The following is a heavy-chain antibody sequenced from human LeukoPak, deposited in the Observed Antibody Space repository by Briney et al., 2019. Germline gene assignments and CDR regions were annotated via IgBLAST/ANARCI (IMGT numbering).Heavy chain of an antibody. Sequence: PSETLSLTCTVSGGSISSSSYYWGWIRQPPGKGLEWIGSIYYSGSTYYNPSLKSRVTISVDTSKNQFSLKLSSVTAADTAVYYCARDIPNSSGYYWDYFDYWGQGTLVTASS. CDR1: GGSISSSSYY. J-gene: IGHJ4*02. CDR3: ARDIPNSSGYYWDYFDY. D-gene: IGHD3-22*01. CDR2: IYYSGST. V-gene: IGHV4-39*07.